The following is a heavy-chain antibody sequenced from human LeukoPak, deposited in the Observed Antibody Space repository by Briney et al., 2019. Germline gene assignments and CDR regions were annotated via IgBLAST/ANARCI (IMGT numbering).Heavy chain of an antibody. Sequence: PGGSLRLSCAASGFTFSSYAMSWVRQAPGKGLEWVSAISGSGGSTFYADSVKGRFTISRDNSKNTLYLHMNSLRAEDTALYYCARGYSSGWYPNYTDVWGKGTTVTVSS. CDR3: ARGYSSGWYPNYTDV. CDR2: ISGSGGST. V-gene: IGHV3-23*01. J-gene: IGHJ6*03. D-gene: IGHD6-19*01. CDR1: GFTFSSYA.